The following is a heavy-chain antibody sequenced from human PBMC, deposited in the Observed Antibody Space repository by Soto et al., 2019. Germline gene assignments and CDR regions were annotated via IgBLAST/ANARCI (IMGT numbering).Heavy chain of an antibody. V-gene: IGHV3-48*03. D-gene: IGHD3-22*01. CDR2: ISSSGSTI. CDR3: ARGSDYYDSSGYYFDP. J-gene: IGHJ5*02. CDR1: GFTFSSYE. Sequence: PGGSLRLSCAASGFTFSSYEMNWVRQARGKGLEWVSYISSSGSTIYYADSVKGRFTISRDNAKNSLYLQMNSLRAEDTAVYYCARGSDYYDSSGYYFDPWGQGTLVTVSS.